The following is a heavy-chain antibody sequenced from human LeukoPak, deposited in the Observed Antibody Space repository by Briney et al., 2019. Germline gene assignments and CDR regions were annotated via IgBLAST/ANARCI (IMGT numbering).Heavy chain of an antibody. J-gene: IGHJ4*02. Sequence: ASVNVSCKASGGTFSSYAISWVRQAPGQGLEWMGGIIRLFGTANYAQKFQGRVTITADESTGTAYMELSSLRSEDTAMYFCARGRDQLLFSFDYWGQGTLVTVSS. CDR2: IIRLFGTA. D-gene: IGHD2-2*01. CDR1: GGTFSSYA. CDR3: ARGRDQLLFSFDY. V-gene: IGHV1-69*13.